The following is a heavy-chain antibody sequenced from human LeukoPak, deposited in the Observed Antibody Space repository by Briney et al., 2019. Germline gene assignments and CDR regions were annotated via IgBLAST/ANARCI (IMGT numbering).Heavy chain of an antibody. CDR1: GFTFSDYY. CDR3: ARDRRYHDSSGYPFFDY. J-gene: IGHJ4*02. D-gene: IGHD3-22*01. V-gene: IGHV3-11*05. Sequence: GGSLRLPCAASGFTFSDYYMSWIRQAPGKGLEWVAYISSTSDYTKYADSVRGRFTISRDNAKNSMYLQLNSLRGEDAAVYYCARDRRYHDSSGYPFFDYWGQGTLIIVSS. CDR2: ISSTSDYT.